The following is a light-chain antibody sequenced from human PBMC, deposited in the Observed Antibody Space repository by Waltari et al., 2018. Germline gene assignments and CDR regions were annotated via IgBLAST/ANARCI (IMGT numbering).Light chain of an antibody. CDR1: QSVLYSSNNKNY. Sequence: DIVMTQSPDSLAVSLGERATINCKSSQSVLYSSNNKNYLAWYQQKQGQPPKLLIYSASTRESGVPDRFSGSGSGTDFTLTISSLQAEDFAVYYCQQYYSTPWTFGQGTKVEIK. V-gene: IGKV4-1*01. J-gene: IGKJ1*01. CDR3: QQYYSTPWT. CDR2: SAS.